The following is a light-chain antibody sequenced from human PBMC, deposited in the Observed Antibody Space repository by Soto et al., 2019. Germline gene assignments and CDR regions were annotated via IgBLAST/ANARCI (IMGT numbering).Light chain of an antibody. Sequence: DIKMTLSASSLSASVGGRVTITRRASQSISSYLNWYQQKPGKAPKILIYAASSLQSGVPSRFSGSGSGTDFTLTISSLQTEDFATYYCQQSYSTPDTFGPGTKVDIK. CDR1: QSISSY. CDR3: QQSYSTPDT. J-gene: IGKJ3*01. CDR2: AAS. V-gene: IGKV1-39*01.